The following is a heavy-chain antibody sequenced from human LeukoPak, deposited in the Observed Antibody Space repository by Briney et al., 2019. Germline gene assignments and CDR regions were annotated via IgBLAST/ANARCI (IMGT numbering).Heavy chain of an antibody. Sequence: PGGSLRLSCAASGFTFSSYSMNWVRQAPGKGLEWASSISSSSSYIYYADSVKGRFTISRDNAKNSLYLQMNSLRAEDTAVYYCARDPGPVDTAMAPGGYWGQGTLVTVSS. CDR2: ISSSSSYI. CDR1: GFTFSSYS. CDR3: ARDPGPVDTAMAPGGY. D-gene: IGHD5-18*01. V-gene: IGHV3-21*01. J-gene: IGHJ4*02.